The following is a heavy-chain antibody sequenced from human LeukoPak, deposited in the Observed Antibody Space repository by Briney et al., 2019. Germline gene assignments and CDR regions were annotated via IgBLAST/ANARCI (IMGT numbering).Heavy chain of an antibody. CDR1: GYTFTGYY. D-gene: IGHD6-13*01. CDR2: INPNSGGT. Sequence: ASVKVSCKASGYTFTGYYMHWVRQAPGQGLEWMGWINPNSGGTNYAQKFQGRVTMTRDTSISTAYMELSRLRSDDTAVYYCARAAIPFIEAAGRSWFDPWGQGTLVTVSS. V-gene: IGHV1-2*02. CDR3: ARAAIPFIEAAGRSWFDP. J-gene: IGHJ5*02.